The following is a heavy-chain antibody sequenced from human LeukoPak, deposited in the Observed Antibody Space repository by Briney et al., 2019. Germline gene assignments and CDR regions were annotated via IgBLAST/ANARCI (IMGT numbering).Heavy chain of an antibody. CDR1: GYTFTGYH. CDR2: INPNSGDT. D-gene: IGHD2-2*01. J-gene: IGHJ4*02. CDR3: ARDYCSSTSCLFDY. Sequence: ASVKVSRKASGYTFTGYHMHWVRQAPGQGLEWMGRINPNSGDTNYAQKFQGRVTMTRDTSISTAYMELSRLRSDDTAVYYCARDYCSSTSCLFDYWGQGTLVTISS. V-gene: IGHV1-2*06.